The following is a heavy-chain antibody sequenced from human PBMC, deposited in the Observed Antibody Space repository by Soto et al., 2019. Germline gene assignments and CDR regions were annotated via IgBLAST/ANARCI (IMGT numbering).Heavy chain of an antibody. CDR1: GYSFTRYG. CDR2: INTYNGNT. D-gene: IGHD3-16*01. Sequence: QVQLVQSRAEVKNPGASVKVSCKASGYSFTRYGIAWARQAPGQGLEWMGWINTYNGNTNYAQNLQGRVTLTTDTSTSTAYMELTSLRANDKAIYYCAMVDVYVTPSPQDVWGQGTTVIVS. CDR3: AMVDVYVTPSPQDV. J-gene: IGHJ6*02. V-gene: IGHV1-18*01.